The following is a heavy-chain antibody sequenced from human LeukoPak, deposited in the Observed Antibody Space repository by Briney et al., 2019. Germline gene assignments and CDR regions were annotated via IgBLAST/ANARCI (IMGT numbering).Heavy chain of an antibody. V-gene: IGHV4-34*01. J-gene: IGHJ4*02. CDR1: GGSFSGYY. Sequence: SETLSLTCAVYGGSFSGYYWSWIRQPPGKGLEWIGEINHSGSTDYNPSLKSRVAISVDTSKNQFSLKLSSVTAADTAVYYCARGDDILTGYYISTGGYYFDYWGQGTLVTVSS. D-gene: IGHD3-9*01. CDR2: INHSGST. CDR3: ARGDDILTGYYISTGGYYFDY.